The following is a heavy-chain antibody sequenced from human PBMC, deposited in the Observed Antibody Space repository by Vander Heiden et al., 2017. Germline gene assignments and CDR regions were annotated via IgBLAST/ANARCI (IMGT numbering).Heavy chain of an antibody. Sequence: EVQLVESGGGLIQPGGSLRRSCAASGLTVSRNYMNWVRQSPGKGLELFSVIYSGGTTDYADSVKCRFTISRDDSKNMLFLQMNRLRAEDTAVYYCARFPSGWRYFDYWGQGTLVTVSS. V-gene: IGHV3-53*01. J-gene: IGHJ4*02. CDR2: IYSGGTT. CDR3: ARFPSGWRYFDY. CDR1: GLTVSRNY. D-gene: IGHD6-19*01.